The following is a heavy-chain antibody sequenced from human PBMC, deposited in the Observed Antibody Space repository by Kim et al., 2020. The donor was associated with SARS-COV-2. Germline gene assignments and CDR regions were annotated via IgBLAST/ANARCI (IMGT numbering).Heavy chain of an antibody. CDR1: GYTLTELS. CDR2: FDPEDGET. V-gene: IGHV1-24*01. J-gene: IGHJ6*02. Sequence: ASVKVSCKVSGYTLTELSMHWVRQAPGKGLEWMGGFDPEDGETIYAQKFQGRVTMTEDTSTDTAYIELSSLRSEDTAVYYCSTAPANYYDRSGYSYYYYYGMDVWGQGTTVTVCS. D-gene: IGHD3-22*01. CDR3: STAPANYYDRSGYSYYYYYGMDV.